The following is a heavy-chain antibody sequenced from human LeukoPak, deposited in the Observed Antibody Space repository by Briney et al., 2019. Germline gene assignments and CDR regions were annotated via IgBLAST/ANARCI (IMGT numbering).Heavy chain of an antibody. CDR1: GGSISSYY. D-gene: IGHD1-20*01. V-gene: IGHV4-59*01. Sequence: KPSETLSLTCTVSGGSISSYYWSWIRQPPGKGLEWIGYIYYSGSTNYNPSLKSRVTISVDTSKNQFSLKLSSVTAADTAVYYCARGSFNWNDSNYYYYYYGMDVWGQGTTVTVSS. J-gene: IGHJ6*02. CDR2: IYYSGST. CDR3: ARGSFNWNDSNYYYYYYGMDV.